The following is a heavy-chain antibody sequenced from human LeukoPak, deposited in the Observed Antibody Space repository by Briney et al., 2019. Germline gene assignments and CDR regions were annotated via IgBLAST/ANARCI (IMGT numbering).Heavy chain of an antibody. CDR2: IYYNGNT. V-gene: IGHV4-31*01. D-gene: IGHD2-2*01. Sequence: PSETLTLTCTVSGGSISSGDYYWSWIRQHPGKGLEWIGSIYYNGNTYYNPSLKSQVTVSVDTSRTQFSLRLSSVTAADTAVYYCARSDCSSTSCWQAWFDPWGRGTLVTVSS. J-gene: IGHJ5*02. CDR3: ARSDCSSTSCWQAWFDP. CDR1: GGSISSGDYY.